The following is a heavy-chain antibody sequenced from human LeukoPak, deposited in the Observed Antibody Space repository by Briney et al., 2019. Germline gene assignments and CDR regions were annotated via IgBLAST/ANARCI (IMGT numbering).Heavy chain of an antibody. V-gene: IGHV3-30*02. CDR1: GFTFSSYG. D-gene: IGHD5-12*01. Sequence: GGSLRLSCAASGFTFSSYGIHWVRQAPGKGLEWVAFIRYDGSNKYYADSVKGRFTISRDNSKNTLYLQMNSLRAEDTAVYYCAKGRGGKATNYFDYWGQGTLVTVSS. J-gene: IGHJ4*02. CDR3: AKGRGGKATNYFDY. CDR2: IRYDGSNK.